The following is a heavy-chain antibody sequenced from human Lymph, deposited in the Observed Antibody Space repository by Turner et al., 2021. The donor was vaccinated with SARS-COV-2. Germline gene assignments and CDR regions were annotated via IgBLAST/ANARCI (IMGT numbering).Heavy chain of an antibody. J-gene: IGHJ6*02. CDR2: MNPNSGNT. Sequence: QVQLVQSGAEVKKPGASVTVSCKAPGYTFTSYDINWVRQATGQGLEWREWMNPNSGNTGYAKKFQGRVTMTRNTSISTAYMELGSLRSEDTAVYYCARGRYSGGGMDVWGQGTTVTVSS. CDR3: ARGRYSGGGMDV. V-gene: IGHV1-8*02. D-gene: IGHD1-26*01. CDR1: GYTFTSYD.